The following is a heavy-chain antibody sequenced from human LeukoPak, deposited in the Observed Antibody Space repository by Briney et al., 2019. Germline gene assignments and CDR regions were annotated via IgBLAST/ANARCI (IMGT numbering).Heavy chain of an antibody. Sequence: ASVRVSCKASGYTFTSYGISWVRQAPGQGPEWMGWISAYNGNTNYAQKFQGRVTMTTDTSTNTAYMELRSLRSDDTAVYYCARDGYSGYGYLDWGQGTLVTVSS. V-gene: IGHV1-18*01. D-gene: IGHD5-12*01. CDR3: ARDGYSGYGYLD. J-gene: IGHJ4*02. CDR1: GYTFTSYG. CDR2: ISAYNGNT.